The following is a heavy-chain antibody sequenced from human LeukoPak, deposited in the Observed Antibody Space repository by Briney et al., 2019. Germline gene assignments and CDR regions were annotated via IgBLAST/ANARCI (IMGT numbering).Heavy chain of an antibody. J-gene: IGHJ4*02. Sequence: SETLSLTCAVCGGSFSGYYCNWIRQPPGKGLEWIAKINHSGRTNYNPSLKSRVTISVDTSKHQFSLKLSSVTAADTAVYYCARVGGFGEFIDSYYFDYWGQGTLVTVSS. CDR2: INHSGRT. D-gene: IGHD3-10*01. CDR3: ARVGGFGEFIDSYYFDY. V-gene: IGHV4-34*01. CDR1: GGSFSGYY.